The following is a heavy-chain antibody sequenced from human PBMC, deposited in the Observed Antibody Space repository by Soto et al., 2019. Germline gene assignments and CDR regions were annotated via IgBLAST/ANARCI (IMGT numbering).Heavy chain of an antibody. CDR2: IRNKANRYST. J-gene: IGHJ3*02. Sequence: EVQLVESGGGLVQPGGSLRLSCAASGFTFSDHYMDWVRQAPGKGLEWVGRIRNKANRYSTLYAASVKGRFTISRDDSRTSLSLQMTTLKTEATAVYYCVRVRISADESGRPFDIWGQGTVVTVSS. V-gene: IGHV3-72*01. CDR3: VRVRISADESGRPFDI. CDR1: GFTFSDHY. D-gene: IGHD2-21*01.